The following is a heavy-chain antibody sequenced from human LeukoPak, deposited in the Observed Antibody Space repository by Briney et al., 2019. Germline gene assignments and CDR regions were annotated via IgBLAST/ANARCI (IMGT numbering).Heavy chain of an antibody. V-gene: IGHV4-59*01. CDR1: GGSISSYY. Sequence: SETLSLTCTVSGGSISSYYWSWIRQPPGKGLEWIGYIYYSGSTNYNPSLKSRVTISVDTSKNQFSLKLSSVTAADTAVYYCARVVDYYDSSGYYSDWFDPWGQGTLVTVSS. CDR2: IYYSGST. CDR3: ARVVDYYDSSGYYSDWFDP. D-gene: IGHD3-22*01. J-gene: IGHJ5*02.